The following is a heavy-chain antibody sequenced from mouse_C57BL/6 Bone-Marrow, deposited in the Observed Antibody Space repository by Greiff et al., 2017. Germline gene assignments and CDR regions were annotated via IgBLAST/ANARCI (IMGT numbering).Heavy chain of an antibody. CDR3: APPVDSDSERNYFDY. J-gene: IGHJ2*01. CDR2: INSAGGST. Sequence: EVMLVESGGGLVQPGESLKISCESNEYAFPSHDMNWVRKTPEKRLELVAAINSAGGSTYYPDTMERRFIISRDNTKKTLYLKMSRLRSEHTALKYCAPPVDSDSERNYFDYWGQGTTLTVSS. CDR1: EYAFPSHD. V-gene: IGHV5-2*01. D-gene: IGHD2-12*01.